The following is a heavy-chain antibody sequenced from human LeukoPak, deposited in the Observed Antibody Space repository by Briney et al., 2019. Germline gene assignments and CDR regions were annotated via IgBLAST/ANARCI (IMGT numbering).Heavy chain of an antibody. J-gene: IGHJ4*02. CDR1: GGTLSSSS. Sequence: SVKVSCTTPGGTLSSSSISWVRQAPGQGLEWMGGITPISRTANYAQKFQGRVTITADESTITDYMELSSLRSEDTAVYYCASGAKVTPFEYWGQGTLVNVSS. V-gene: IGHV1-69*13. CDR3: ASGAKVTPFEY. CDR2: ITPISRTA. D-gene: IGHD2-21*02.